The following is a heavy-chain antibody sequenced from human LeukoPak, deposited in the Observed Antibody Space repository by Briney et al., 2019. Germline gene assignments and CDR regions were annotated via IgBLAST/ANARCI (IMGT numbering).Heavy chain of an antibody. Sequence: SETLSLTCTVSGGSISSSSYYWGWIRQPPGKGLEWIGSIYYSGSTYYNPSLKSRVTISVDTSKNQLSLKLSSVTAADTAVYYCARRGYDILTGSLFDYWGQGTLVTVSS. CDR2: IYYSGST. D-gene: IGHD3-9*01. CDR1: GGSISSSSYY. CDR3: ARRGYDILTGSLFDY. J-gene: IGHJ4*02. V-gene: IGHV4-39*01.